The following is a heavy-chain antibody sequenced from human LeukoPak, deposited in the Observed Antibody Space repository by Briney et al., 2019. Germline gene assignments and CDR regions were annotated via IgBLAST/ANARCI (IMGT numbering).Heavy chain of an antibody. V-gene: IGHV7-4-1*02. J-gene: IGHJ5*02. CDR1: GYTFTNYT. CDR3: ARDRDSRNWYRSWFDP. Sequence: ASVKVSCKASGYTFTNYTMNWVRQAPGQGLEWMGWINTNTGNPTYAQGFTGRFVFSLDTSVSTTYLQISSLKAEDTAVYYCARDRDSRNWYRSWFDPWGQGTLVTVS. CDR2: INTNTGNP. D-gene: IGHD6-13*01.